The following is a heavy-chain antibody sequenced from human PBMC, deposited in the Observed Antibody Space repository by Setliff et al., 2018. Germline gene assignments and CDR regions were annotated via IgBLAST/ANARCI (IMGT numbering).Heavy chain of an antibody. J-gene: IGHJ5*02. CDR2: IDQGGST. Sequence: PSETLSLTCAVYGGSFSDSHWSWIRQPPGKGLEWIGEIDQGGSTNYNPSLKSRVTISMDTSKNQFSLKLTSVTAADTAVYYCARHKVIKKEFIRLTWFDPWGQGTPVTVSS. V-gene: IGHV4-34*01. CDR1: GGSFSDSH. CDR3: ARHKVIKKEFIRLTWFDP. D-gene: IGHD3-10*01.